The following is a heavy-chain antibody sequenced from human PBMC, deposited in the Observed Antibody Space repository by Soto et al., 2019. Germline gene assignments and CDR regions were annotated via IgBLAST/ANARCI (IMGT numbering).Heavy chain of an antibody. V-gene: IGHV1-69*12. Sequence: QVQLVQSGAEVKKPGSSVKVSCKASGGTFSSYAISWVRQAPGQGLEWMGGIIPIFGTANYAQKFQGRVTITADESTSTAYMELSSLRSEDTAVYYCARDEGIKSGYYYDSSGYYFDYWGQGTLVTVSS. CDR2: IIPIFGTA. CDR1: GGTFSSYA. CDR3: ARDEGIKSGYYYDSSGYYFDY. D-gene: IGHD3-22*01. J-gene: IGHJ4*02.